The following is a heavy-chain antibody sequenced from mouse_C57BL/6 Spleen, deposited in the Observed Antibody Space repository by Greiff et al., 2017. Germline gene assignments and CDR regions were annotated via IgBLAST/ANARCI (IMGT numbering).Heavy chain of an antibody. CDR3: AISNGFVY. CDR1: GYTFTDYY. CDR2: INPNNGGT. J-gene: IGHJ3*01. Sequence: VQLQQSGPELVKPGASVKISCKASGYTFTDYYMNWVKQSHGKSLEWIGDINPNNGGTSYNQKFKGKATLTVDKSSSTAYMELRSLTSEDSAVYYCAISNGFVYWGQGTLVTVSA. V-gene: IGHV1-26*01. D-gene: IGHD2-5*01.